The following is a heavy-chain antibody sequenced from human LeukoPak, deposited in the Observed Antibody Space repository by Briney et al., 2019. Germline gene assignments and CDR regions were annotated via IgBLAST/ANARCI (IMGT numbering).Heavy chain of an antibody. CDR2: INPDSGGT. V-gene: IGHV1-2*06. J-gene: IGHJ4*02. CDR3: ARGAERGDYAGY. Sequence: ASVKVSCKASGYTFTGYYMHWVRQAPGQGLEWTGRINPDSGGTNYAQKFQGRVTMTRDTSISTAYMELTRLTSDDTAVYYCARGAERGDYAGYWGQGTLVTVSS. CDR1: GYTFTGYY. D-gene: IGHD4-17*01.